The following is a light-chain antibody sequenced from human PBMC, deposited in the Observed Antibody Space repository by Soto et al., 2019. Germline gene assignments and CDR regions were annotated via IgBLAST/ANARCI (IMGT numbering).Light chain of an antibody. Sequence: EMVLTQSPGTLSLSPGERATLSCRASQSVSSSALAWYQQKPGQAPRLLIYGASIRATGIPDRFSGSGSETDFTLTISRLEPEDFALYYCQQYGSSAPITFGQGTRLEIK. CDR3: QQYGSSAPIT. CDR2: GAS. CDR1: QSVSSSA. J-gene: IGKJ5*01. V-gene: IGKV3-20*01.